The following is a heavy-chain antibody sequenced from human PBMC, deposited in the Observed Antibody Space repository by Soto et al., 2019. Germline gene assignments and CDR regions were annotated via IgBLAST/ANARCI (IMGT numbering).Heavy chain of an antibody. V-gene: IGHV4-61*01. CDR1: RGSFSGGSHY. CDR2: IYYTGSA. CDR3: ARGFSPYGHFDY. J-gene: IGHJ4*02. Sequence: SETLSLTCSVSRGSFSGGSHYWSWIRQPPGKGLEWIGFIYYTGSANYKASLKSRVTISVETSKNQFSLKLKSVTAADTAVYYCARGFSPYGHFDYWGQGTLVTVSS. D-gene: IGHD3-3*01.